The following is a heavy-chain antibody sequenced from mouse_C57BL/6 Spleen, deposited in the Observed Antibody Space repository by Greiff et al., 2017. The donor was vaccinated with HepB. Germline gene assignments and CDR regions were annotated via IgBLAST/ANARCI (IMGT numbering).Heavy chain of an antibody. V-gene: IGHV1-80*01. CDR3: ARGDSNYGDV. CDR1: GYAFSSYW. Sequence: QVQLKESGAELVKPGASVKISCKASGYAFSSYWMNWVKQRPGKGLEWIGQIYPGDGDTNYNGKFKGKATLTADKSSSTAYMQLSSLTSEDSAVYFCARGDSNYGDVWGTGTTVTVSS. CDR2: IYPGDGDT. D-gene: IGHD2-5*01. J-gene: IGHJ1*03.